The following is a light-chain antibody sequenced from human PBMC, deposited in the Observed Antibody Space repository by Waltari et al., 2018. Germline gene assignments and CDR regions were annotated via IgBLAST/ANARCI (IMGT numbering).Light chain of an antibody. CDR2: EVS. J-gene: IGLJ2*01. CDR3: SSYAGSNNLV. CDR1: RRAGGGSTY. V-gene: IGLV2-8*01. Sequence: QSALPQPPSASGSPGQSVPISCPGTRRAGGGSTYVSWYQQHPGKAPKLMIYEVSKRPSGVPDRFSGSKSGNTASLTVSGLQAEDEADYYCSSYAGSNNLVFGGGTKLTVL.